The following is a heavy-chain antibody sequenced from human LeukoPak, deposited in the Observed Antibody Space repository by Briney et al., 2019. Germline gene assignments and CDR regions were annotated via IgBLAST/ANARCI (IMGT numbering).Heavy chain of an antibody. V-gene: IGHV3-30-3*01. J-gene: IGHJ4*02. D-gene: IGHD4-17*01. CDR2: ISHDGTNE. CDR3: ARDSDDSGDYALDF. Sequence: GGSLRLSCEASGFTFRNYPMHWVRQAPGKGLEWVAVISHDGTNEYHADSVKGRFTISGDNSKSTVYLQMNTLKTEDTALYYCARDSDDSGDYALDFWGQGTLVTVSS. CDR1: GFTFRNYP.